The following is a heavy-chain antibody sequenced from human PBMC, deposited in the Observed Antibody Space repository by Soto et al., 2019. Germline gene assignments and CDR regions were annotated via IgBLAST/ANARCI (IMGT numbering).Heavy chain of an antibody. J-gene: IGHJ4*02. V-gene: IGHV3-53*01. D-gene: IGHD3-10*01. CDR3: ARYNYGTGSFY. CDR2: IYRGRST. CDR1: GFLVSINY. Sequence: PGGPLRLSCADSGFLVSINYMSWVRQAPGKGLEWVSFIYRGRSTYYAYSVQGRFTISSANSKNTLYLQMNSRKAEDRAVSYCARYNYGTGSFYWGQGTPVSVSS.